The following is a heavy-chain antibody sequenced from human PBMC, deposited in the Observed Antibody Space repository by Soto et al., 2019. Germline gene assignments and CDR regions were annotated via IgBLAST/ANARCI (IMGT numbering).Heavy chain of an antibody. CDR1: GFTFSSYS. J-gene: IGHJ3*02. V-gene: IGHV3-21*01. D-gene: IGHD3-22*01. CDR3: ARARDYYDSSGYYYRGRAFDI. Sequence: GGSLRLSCAASGFTFSSYSMNWVRQAPGKGLEWVSSISSSSSYIYYADSVKGRFTISRDNAKNSLYLQMNSLRAEDTAVYYCARARDYYDSSGYYYRGRAFDIWGQGTMVTVSS. CDR2: ISSSSSYI.